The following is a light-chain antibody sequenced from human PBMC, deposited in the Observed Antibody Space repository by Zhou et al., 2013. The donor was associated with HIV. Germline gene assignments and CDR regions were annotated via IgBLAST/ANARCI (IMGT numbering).Light chain of an antibody. CDR3: QQYSSYSS. J-gene: IGKJ3*01. CDR2: KAS. V-gene: IGKV1-5*03. CDR1: QSISSW. Sequence: IQMTQSPSTLSASVGDRVTITCRASQSISSWVAWYQQKPGKAPKLLIYKASNLESGVPSRFSGSGSGTEFTLTISCLQPDDFATYYCQQYSSYSSFGPGTKVDLK.